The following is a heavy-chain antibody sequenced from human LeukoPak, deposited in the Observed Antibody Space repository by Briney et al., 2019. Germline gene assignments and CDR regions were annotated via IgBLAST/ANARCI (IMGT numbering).Heavy chain of an antibody. CDR1: GTTFRNYW. CDR2: INSDGSST. Sequence: GGSLRLSCAASGTTFRNYWMHWVRQVPGKGLVWVSRINSDGSSTNYADSVKGRFTTSRGNAKNTLYLQMNSLRAEDTAVYYCARGYGDNSVLVDYWGQGTLVSVSS. J-gene: IGHJ4*02. V-gene: IGHV3-74*01. D-gene: IGHD4-23*01. CDR3: ARGYGDNSVLVDY.